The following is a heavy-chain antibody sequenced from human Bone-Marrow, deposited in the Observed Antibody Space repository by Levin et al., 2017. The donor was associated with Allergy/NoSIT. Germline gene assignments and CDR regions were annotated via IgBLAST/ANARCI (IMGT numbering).Heavy chain of an antibody. CDR1: GFTFSNYA. D-gene: IGHD6-13*01. V-gene: IGHV3-23*01. Sequence: LSLTCAASGFTFSNYAMRWVRQAPGKGLEWVTAISGSGETTYYVDSVKGRFTISRDNSKNTLYLQMNSLRAEDTAVYYCAKEGGRAEAAAGGFGYYYFGMDVWGQGTTVTVSS. J-gene: IGHJ6*02. CDR2: ISGSGETT. CDR3: AKEGGRAEAAAGGFGYYYFGMDV.